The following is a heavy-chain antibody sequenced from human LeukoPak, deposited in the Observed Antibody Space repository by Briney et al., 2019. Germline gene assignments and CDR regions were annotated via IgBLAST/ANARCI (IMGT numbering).Heavy chain of an antibody. Sequence: SGGSLRLSCAASGFTFDDYAMHWVRQAPGKGLVWVSRINSDGSSTSYADSVKGRFTISRDNAKNTLYLQMNSLRAEDTAVYYCARTGYGKYYYYYYMDVWGKGTTVTVSS. D-gene: IGHD5-12*01. J-gene: IGHJ6*03. CDR2: INSDGSST. CDR1: GFTFDDYA. CDR3: ARTGYGKYYYYYYMDV. V-gene: IGHV3-74*01.